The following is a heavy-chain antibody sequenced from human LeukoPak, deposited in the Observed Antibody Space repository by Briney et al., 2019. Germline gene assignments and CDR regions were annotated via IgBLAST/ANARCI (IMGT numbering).Heavy chain of an antibody. J-gene: IGHJ4*02. Sequence: SKTLSLTCAVPGYSISSGYYWGWIRQPPGKGLKWIGSIYHSGSTYYNPSLKSRVTISVDTSKNQFSLKLSSVTAADTAVYYCARGSAGRTDYWGQGTLVTVSS. D-gene: IGHD1-26*01. V-gene: IGHV4-38-2*01. CDR3: ARGSAGRTDY. CDR2: IYHSGST. CDR1: GYSISSGYY.